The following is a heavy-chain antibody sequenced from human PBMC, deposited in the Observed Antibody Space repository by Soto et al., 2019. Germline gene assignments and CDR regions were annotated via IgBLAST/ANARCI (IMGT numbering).Heavy chain of an antibody. V-gene: IGHV3-33*01. CDR1: GFTFSNYG. D-gene: IGHD1-26*01. Sequence: QVQLVESGGGVVQPGRSLRLSCAASGFTFSNYGIHWVRQAPGKGLEWVAVIWPDGNNKYYPDSVNGRFTMSTDNTKNTLYLQRICRRDEDTAVYYCARAGIVATTQLGWFDPCGQGTLVTVSS. CDR3: ARAGIVATTQLGWFDP. J-gene: IGHJ5*02. CDR2: IWPDGNNK.